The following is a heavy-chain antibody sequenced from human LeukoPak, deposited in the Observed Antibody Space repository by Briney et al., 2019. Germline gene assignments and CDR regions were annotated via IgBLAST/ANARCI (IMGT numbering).Heavy chain of an antibody. Sequence: SSETLSLTCTVSGGSISSYYWSWIRQPAGKGLEWIGRIYTSGSTNYNPSLKSRVTISIDTSKNQFSLKVSSVTAADTAVYYCSRFAGFFRSTNYYFDLWGRGTLVTVSS. J-gene: IGHJ2*01. CDR2: IYTSGST. CDR1: GGSISSYY. D-gene: IGHD5-24*01. V-gene: IGHV4-4*07. CDR3: SRFAGFFRSTNYYFDL.